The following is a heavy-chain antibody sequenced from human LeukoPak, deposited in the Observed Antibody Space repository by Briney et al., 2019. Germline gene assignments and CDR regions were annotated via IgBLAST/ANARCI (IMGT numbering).Heavy chain of an antibody. V-gene: IGHV4-59*08. D-gene: IGHD2-2*01. CDR1: GGSISSYY. Sequence: SETLSLTCTVSGGSISSYYWSWIRQPPGKGLEWIGYIYYSGSTNYNPSLKSRVTISVDTSKNQFSLKLSSVTAADTAVYYCARSPGGGPARRIVAVIRGGDYWGQGTLVTVSS. CDR3: ARSPGGGPARRIVAVIRGGDY. CDR2: IYYSGST. J-gene: IGHJ4*02.